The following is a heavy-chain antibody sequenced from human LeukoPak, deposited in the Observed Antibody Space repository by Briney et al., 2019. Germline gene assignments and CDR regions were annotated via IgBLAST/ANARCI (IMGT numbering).Heavy chain of an antibody. CDR3: AREGYDILTGYYLGLDY. D-gene: IGHD3-9*01. CDR1: GFTFSSYW. Sequence: GGSLRLSCAASGFTFSSYWMSWVRQAPGKGLEWVANIKQDGSEKYYVDSVKGRFTISRDNAKNSLYLQMNSLRAEDTAVYYCAREGYDILTGYYLGLDYWGQGTLVTVSS. CDR2: IKQDGSEK. J-gene: IGHJ4*02. V-gene: IGHV3-7*01.